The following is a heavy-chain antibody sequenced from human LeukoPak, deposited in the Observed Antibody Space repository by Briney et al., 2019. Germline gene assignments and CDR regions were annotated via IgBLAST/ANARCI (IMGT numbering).Heavy chain of an antibody. CDR2: INPNSGGT. Sequence: ASVKVSCKASGYTFTSYGISWVRQAPGQGLEWMGWINPNSGGTNYAQKFQGRVTMTEDTSTDTAYMELSSLRSEDTAVYYCATDKRVDYYDSSGYSFDYWGQGTLVTVSS. J-gene: IGHJ4*02. D-gene: IGHD3-22*01. CDR1: GYTFTSYG. V-gene: IGHV1-18*01. CDR3: ATDKRVDYYDSSGYSFDY.